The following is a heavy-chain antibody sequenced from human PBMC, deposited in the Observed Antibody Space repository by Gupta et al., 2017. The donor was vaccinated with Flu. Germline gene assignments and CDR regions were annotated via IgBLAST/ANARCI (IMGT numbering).Heavy chain of an antibody. D-gene: IGHD6-19*01. CDR2: IYYIATT. Sequence: LPCTVSGDSNNNDFRSWVRQRQGSALECIGCIYYIATTTYSPSFKTRATLKLDRPNKQFSLRLKSVTASDTAVYNCAGRRSWLTDTWGQGNLVTVTS. J-gene: IGHJ5*02. CDR3: AGRRSWLTDT. V-gene: IGHV4-59*08. CDR1: GDSNNNDF.